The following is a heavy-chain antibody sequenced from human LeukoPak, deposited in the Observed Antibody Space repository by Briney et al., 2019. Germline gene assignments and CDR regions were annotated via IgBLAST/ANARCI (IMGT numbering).Heavy chain of an antibody. D-gene: IGHD3-22*01. CDR2: INHSGST. CDR3: ARHLFGSGYYPDY. V-gene: IGHV4-34*01. Sequence: PSETLSLTCAVYGGSFSGYYWSWIRQPPGKGLEWIGEINHSGSTNYNPSLKSRVTISVDTSKNQFSLKLNSVTAADTAVYYCARHLFGSGYYPDYWGQGTLVTVSS. J-gene: IGHJ4*02. CDR1: GGSFSGYY.